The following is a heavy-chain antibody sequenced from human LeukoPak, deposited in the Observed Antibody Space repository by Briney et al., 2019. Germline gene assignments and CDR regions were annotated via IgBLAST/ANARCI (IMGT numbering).Heavy chain of an antibody. V-gene: IGHV7-4-1*02. CDR1: GYSCTSYA. D-gene: IGHD6-13*01. CDR2: INTNTGNP. J-gene: IGHJ4*02. CDR3: ARDFVSSWSFY. Sequence: ASVKVSCKASGYSCTSYAMNWVRQAPGQGLEWMGWINTNTGNPTYAQGFTGRFVFSLGTSVSTAYLQISSLKAEDTAVYYCARDFVSSWSFYWGQGTLVTVSS.